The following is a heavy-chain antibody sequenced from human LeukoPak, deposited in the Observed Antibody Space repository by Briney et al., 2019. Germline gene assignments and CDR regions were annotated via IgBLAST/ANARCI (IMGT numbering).Heavy chain of an antibody. J-gene: IGHJ6*03. CDR3: ARGGTMVRGVPVYYYCYYMDV. Sequence: GGSLRLSCAASGFTFSSYSMNWVRQAPGKGLEWVSSISSSSSYIYYADSVKGRFTISRDNAKNSLYLQMNSLRAEDTAVYYCARGGTMVRGVPVYYYCYYMDVWGKGTTVTISS. V-gene: IGHV3-21*01. CDR1: GFTFSSYS. D-gene: IGHD3-10*01. CDR2: ISSSSSYI.